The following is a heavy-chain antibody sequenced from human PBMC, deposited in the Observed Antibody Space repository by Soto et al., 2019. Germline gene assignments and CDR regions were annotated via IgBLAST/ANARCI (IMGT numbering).Heavy chain of an antibody. Sequence: ASVKVSCKASGYTFTSYGISWVRQAPGQGLEWMGWISAYNGSTNYAQKLQGRVTMTTDTSTSTAYMELRSLRSDDTAVYYCARDKIIAAAGTTYYYMDVWGKGTTVTVSS. J-gene: IGHJ6*03. D-gene: IGHD6-13*01. CDR2: ISAYNGST. CDR1: GYTFTSYG. V-gene: IGHV1-18*01. CDR3: ARDKIIAAAGTTYYYMDV.